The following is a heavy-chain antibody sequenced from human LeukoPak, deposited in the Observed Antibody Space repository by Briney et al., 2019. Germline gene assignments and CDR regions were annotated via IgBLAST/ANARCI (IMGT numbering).Heavy chain of an antibody. D-gene: IGHD5-18*01. CDR1: GFTFSSYW. J-gene: IGHJ4*02. V-gene: IGHV3-7*01. Sequence: GGSLRLSCAASGFTFSSYWMSWVRQAQGKGLEWVVNIKQDGSEKYYVYSVTGRFTISRDNAKNSLYLQMNSLRAEDTAAYYCARDLAGYSCCPDYWGQGTLVTASA. CDR3: ARDLAGYSCCPDY. CDR2: IKQDGSEK.